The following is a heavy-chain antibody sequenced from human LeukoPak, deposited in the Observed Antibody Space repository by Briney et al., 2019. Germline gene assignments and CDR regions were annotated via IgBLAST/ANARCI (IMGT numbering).Heavy chain of an antibody. J-gene: IGHJ6*03. D-gene: IGHD3-3*01. CDR3: ARAAFPGLRFLEWLLSGYMDV. CDR1: GFTFSSYA. Sequence: QAGGSLRLSCAASGFTFSSYAMHWVRQAPGKGLEWVALISYDGSHKYYADSVKGRFTISRDNSKNTLYLQMNSLRAEDTAVYYCARAAFPGLRFLEWLLSGYMDVWGKGTTVTVSS. V-gene: IGHV3-30*04. CDR2: ISYDGSHK.